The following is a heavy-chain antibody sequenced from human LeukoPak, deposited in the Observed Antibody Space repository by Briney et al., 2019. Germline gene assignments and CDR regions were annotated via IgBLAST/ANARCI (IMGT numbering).Heavy chain of an antibody. J-gene: IGHJ4*02. D-gene: IGHD1-26*01. Sequence: SETLSLTCTVSGGSIRSYSWNRIRQPAGKGLEWIGRISTSGSTNYNPSLKSRVTMSADTSKNQFSLKLSSVTAADTAVYYCARGGRVWWLPGPFDYWGQGTLVTVSP. V-gene: IGHV4-4*07. CDR1: GGSIRSYS. CDR2: ISTSGST. CDR3: ARGGRVWWLPGPFDY.